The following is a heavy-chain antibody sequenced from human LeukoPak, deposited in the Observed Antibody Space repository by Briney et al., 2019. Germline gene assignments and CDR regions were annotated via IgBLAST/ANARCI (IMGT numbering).Heavy chain of an antibody. D-gene: IGHD3-9*01. CDR3: AKDNDILTGYSPRSFYYYYYMDV. CDR2: IYSGGST. CDR1: GFTVSSNY. Sequence: PGGSLRLSCAASGFTVSSNYMSWVRQAPGKGLEWVSVIYSGGSTYYADSVKGRFTISRDNSKNTLYLQMNSLRAEDTAVYYCAKDNDILTGYSPRSFYYYYYMDVWDKGTTVTVSS. J-gene: IGHJ6*03. V-gene: IGHV3-66*02.